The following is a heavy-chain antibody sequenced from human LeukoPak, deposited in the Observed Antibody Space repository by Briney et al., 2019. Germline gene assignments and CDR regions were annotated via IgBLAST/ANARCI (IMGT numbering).Heavy chain of an antibody. CDR2: IRWSSSNI. V-gene: IGHV3-9*01. CDR3: AKDGRGGLQYNLDN. Sequence: TGGSLRLSCAASGFTFSSYWMHWVRQAPGKGLEWVSGIRWSSSNIGYADSVKGRFTISRDNAKNSLYLQMNNLRDEDTALYYCAKDGRGGLQYNLDNWGQGTLVTVSS. J-gene: IGHJ4*02. CDR1: GFTFSSYW. D-gene: IGHD3-16*01.